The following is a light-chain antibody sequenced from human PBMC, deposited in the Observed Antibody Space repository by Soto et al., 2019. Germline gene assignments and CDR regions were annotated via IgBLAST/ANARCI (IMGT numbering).Light chain of an antibody. CDR1: QSVTSSY. CDR2: GAS. Sequence: DIVLTQSPGTMSLSPGDRATLSCRASQSVTSSYLAWYQQKPGQAPRLLIYGASSRATGIPDRFSGSGSGTDFTLTISRLEPEDFAVYYCQQYDSSPETFGQGTKVDIK. V-gene: IGKV3-20*01. CDR3: QQYDSSPET. J-gene: IGKJ1*01.